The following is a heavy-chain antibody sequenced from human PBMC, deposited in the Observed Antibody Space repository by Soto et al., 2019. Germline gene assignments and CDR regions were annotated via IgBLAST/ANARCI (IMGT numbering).Heavy chain of an antibody. Sequence: KPSETLSLTCTVSGGSVSSGSYYWSWIRQPPGKGLEWIGYIYYSGSTNYNPSLKSRVTISVDTSKNQFSLKLSSVTAADTAVYYCARAPYYYDSSGYQFDYWGQGTLVTVSS. CDR2: IYYSGST. V-gene: IGHV4-61*01. D-gene: IGHD3-22*01. CDR3: ARAPYYYDSSGYQFDY. J-gene: IGHJ4*02. CDR1: GGSVSSGSYY.